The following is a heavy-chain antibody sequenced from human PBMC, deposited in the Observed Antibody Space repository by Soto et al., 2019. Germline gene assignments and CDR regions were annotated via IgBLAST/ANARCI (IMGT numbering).Heavy chain of an antibody. J-gene: IGHJ2*01. CDR2: IGPYNGNT. CDR1: GYTFNNYG. CDR3: ARCYCSVGSCDTCWPFDL. D-gene: IGHD2-15*01. Sequence: QVPLVQSGAEVKKPGASVKVSCKASGYTFNNYGIRWVRQTPGQGLEWMGWIGPYNGNTDHAQNFQGRVTMTTDTSTNTAYMELRSLRSDDTALYYCARCYCSVGSCDTCWPFDLCGRGTLVTVYS. V-gene: IGHV1-18*01.